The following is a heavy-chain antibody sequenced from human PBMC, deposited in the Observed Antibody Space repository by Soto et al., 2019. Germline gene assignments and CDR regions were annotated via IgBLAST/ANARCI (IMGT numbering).Heavy chain of an antibody. D-gene: IGHD3-16*01. Sequence: QVQLQESGPGLVMPSGTLSLTCAVSGASISSSDWWNWVRQPPGKGLEWIGEIYHGGTTIYNPSLNSRVNIAIDASKNHFSLKLTSVTAADTAVYYCARDFKAPNDAWAFDSWGQGILVTVSS. CDR2: IYHGGTT. CDR3: ARDFKAPNDAWAFDS. J-gene: IGHJ4*02. CDR1: GASISSSDW. V-gene: IGHV4-4*02.